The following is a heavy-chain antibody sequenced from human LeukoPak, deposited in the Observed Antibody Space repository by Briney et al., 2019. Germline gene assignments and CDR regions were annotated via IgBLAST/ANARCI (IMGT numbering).Heavy chain of an antibody. V-gene: IGHV3-48*01. CDR3: AAASAFSSSWRS. J-gene: IGHJ5*02. CDR1: GLTFSSYN. Sequence: PGGSLRLFCAASGLTFSSYNMNWVRQAPGKGPEWVAYITASDTTKYYADSVKGRFTISRDNAKKSLFLQMNSLRAEDTAVYYCAAASAFSSSWRSWGQGTVVSVSS. D-gene: IGHD6-13*01. CDR2: ITASDTTK.